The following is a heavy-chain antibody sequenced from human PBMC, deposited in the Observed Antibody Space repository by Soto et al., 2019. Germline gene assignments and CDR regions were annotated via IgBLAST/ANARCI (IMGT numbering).Heavy chain of an antibody. CDR3: ARDYYDRSGYYYPEYFQH. CDR1: GFTFSSYS. J-gene: IGHJ1*01. Sequence: EVQLVESGGGLVQPGGSLRLSCAASGFTFSSYSMNWVRQAPGKGLEWVSYISSSSSTIYYADSVKGRFTISRDNAKNSLYLQMNSLRDEDTAVYYCARDYYDRSGYYYPEYFQHWGQGTLVTVSS. D-gene: IGHD3-22*01. V-gene: IGHV3-48*02. CDR2: ISSSSSTI.